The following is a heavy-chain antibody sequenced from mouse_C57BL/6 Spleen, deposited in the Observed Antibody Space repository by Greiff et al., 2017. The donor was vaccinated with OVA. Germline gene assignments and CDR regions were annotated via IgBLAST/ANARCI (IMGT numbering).Heavy chain of an antibody. CDR3: ARQGLYDGYSWFAY. CDR1: GYTFTGYW. V-gene: IGHV1-9*01. CDR2: ILPGSGST. D-gene: IGHD2-3*01. J-gene: IGHJ3*01. Sequence: LVESGAELMKPGASVKLSCKATGYTFTGYWIEWVKQRPGHGLEWIGEILPGSGSTNYNEKFKGKATFTADTSSNTAYMQLSSLTAEDSAIYYCARQGLYDGYSWFAYWGQGTLVTVSA.